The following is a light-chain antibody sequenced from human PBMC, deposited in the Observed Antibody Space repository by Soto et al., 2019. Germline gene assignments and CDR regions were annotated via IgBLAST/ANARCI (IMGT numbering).Light chain of an antibody. V-gene: IGKV1-5*03. CDR2: KAS. J-gene: IGKJ1*01. CDR1: QSISSW. Sequence: DIQMTQSPSTLSASVGDRVSITCRASQSISSWWAWYQQKPGKAPKMLIYKASSLESGVPSRFRGSGSGTEFTLTISSLQPDDFAIYYCQEYLSSSWTFGQGTKVDIK. CDR3: QEYLSSSWT.